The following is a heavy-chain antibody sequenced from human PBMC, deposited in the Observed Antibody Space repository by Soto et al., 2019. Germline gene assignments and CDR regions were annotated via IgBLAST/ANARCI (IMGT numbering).Heavy chain of an antibody. CDR2: INDSGST. V-gene: IGHV4-34*01. CDR3: ARGRLVPAVNLAY. CDR1: GGSFSGYY. D-gene: IGHD2-2*01. Sequence: SETLSLTCAVYGGSFSGYYWNWIRQSPGKGLEWIGEINDSGSTNYNPSLKSRVTISVDTSKNQFSLKLSSVTAADTAVYYCARGRLVPAVNLAYWGLGTLVTVSS. J-gene: IGHJ4*02.